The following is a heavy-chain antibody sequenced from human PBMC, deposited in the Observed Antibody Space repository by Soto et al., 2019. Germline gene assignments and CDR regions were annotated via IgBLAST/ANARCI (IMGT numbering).Heavy chain of an antibody. J-gene: IGHJ4*02. CDR2: IYYSGST. V-gene: IGHV4-59*12. CDR1: GGSISSYY. D-gene: IGHD5-18*01. Sequence: SETLSLTCTVSGGSISSYYWSWIRQPPGKGLEWIGYIYYSGSTNYNPSLKSRVTISVDTSKNQFSLKVSSVTAADTAVYYCACGYSYLGPYFDYWGQGTLVTVSS. CDR3: ACGYSYLGPYFDY.